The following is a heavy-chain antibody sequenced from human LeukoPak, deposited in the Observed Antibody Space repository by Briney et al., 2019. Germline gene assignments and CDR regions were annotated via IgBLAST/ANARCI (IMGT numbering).Heavy chain of an antibody. CDR2: INPNSGGT. J-gene: IGHJ5*02. CDR3: ARSRRITIFGVVIPRGWFDP. D-gene: IGHD3-3*01. CDR1: GYIFTDYY. V-gene: IGHV1/OR15-1*01. Sequence: ASVKVSCKASGYIFTDYYMHWVRQAPGQELGWMGRINPNSGGTNYAQKFQGRVTMTRDTSISTAYTELSSLRSEDTAVYYCARSRRITIFGVVIPRGWFDPWGQGTLVTVSS.